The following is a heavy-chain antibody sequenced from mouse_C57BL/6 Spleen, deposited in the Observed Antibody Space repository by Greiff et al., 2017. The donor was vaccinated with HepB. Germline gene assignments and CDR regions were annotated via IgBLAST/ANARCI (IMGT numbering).Heavy chain of an antibody. CDR3: TRSYYDYDEDYFDY. CDR1: GYTFTSYW. D-gene: IGHD2-4*01. V-gene: IGHV1-5*01. Sequence: VQLQQSGTVLARPGASVKMSCKTSGYTFTSYWMHWVKQRPGQGLEWIGAIYPGNSDTSYNQKFKGKAKLTAVTSASTAYMELSSLTNEDSAVYYCTRSYYDYDEDYFDYWGQGTTLTVSS. CDR2: IYPGNSDT. J-gene: IGHJ2*01.